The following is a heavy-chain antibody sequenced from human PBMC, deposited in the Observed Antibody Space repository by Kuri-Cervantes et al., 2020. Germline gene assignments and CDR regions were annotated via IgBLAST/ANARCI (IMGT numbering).Heavy chain of an antibody. J-gene: IGHJ5*02. CDR2: INAGNGNT. CDR1: GYTFTSYA. D-gene: IGHD1-26*01. Sequence: ASVKVSCKASGYTFTSYAMHWVRQAPGQRLEWMGWINAGNGNTKYSQKFQGRVTITRDTSTSTVYMELSSLRSEDTAVYYCARGAYSGSYYRFDPWGQGTLVTVSS. CDR3: ARGAYSGSYYRFDP. V-gene: IGHV1-3*01.